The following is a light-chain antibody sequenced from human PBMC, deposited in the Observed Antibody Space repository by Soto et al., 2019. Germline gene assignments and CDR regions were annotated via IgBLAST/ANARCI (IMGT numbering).Light chain of an antibody. CDR2: WAS. CDR1: QSVLYTPNNNNY. Sequence: DIVMTQSPGSLAVSLGASATINCKSSQSVLYTPNNNNYLAWFPQKPGQPPKLLIYWASTRESGATDRFSGSGSGTDFDLTISSVEAEDVAVYYCHQYARDPFTFGQGTKLEIK. V-gene: IGKV4-1*01. J-gene: IGKJ2*01. CDR3: HQYARDPFT.